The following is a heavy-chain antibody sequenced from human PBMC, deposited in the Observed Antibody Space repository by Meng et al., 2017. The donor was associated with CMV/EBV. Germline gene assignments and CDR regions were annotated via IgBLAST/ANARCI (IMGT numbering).Heavy chain of an antibody. V-gene: IGHV1-18*01. D-gene: IGHD2-2*01. CDR1: GYTFTSYA. Sequence: QVQLVQSGAEVKKPGASVKVSCKASGYTFTSYAMHWVRQAPGQGLEWMGWISAYNGNTNYAQKLQGRVTMTTDTSTSTAYVELRSLRSDDTAVYYCAGDLRPSTGPLDLWGRGTLVTVSS. J-gene: IGHJ2*01. CDR3: AGDLRPSTGPLDL. CDR2: ISAYNGNT.